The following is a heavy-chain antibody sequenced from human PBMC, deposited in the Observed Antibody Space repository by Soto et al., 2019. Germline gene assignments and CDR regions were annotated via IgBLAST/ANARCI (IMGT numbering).Heavy chain of an antibody. CDR2: VKNGGTT. CDR1: GFTFITAW. D-gene: IGHD3-3*01. V-gene: IGHV3-15*01. Sequence: GGSLRLSCAASGFTFITAWMNWVRQAPGKGLEWVGHVKNGGTTDYAAPVKGRFTISRDDSKNTVYLQMSSLKTEDTAVYFCAADTPGFGQGEFEYWGQEALVTVSS. CDR3: AADTPGFGQGEFEY. J-gene: IGHJ4*02.